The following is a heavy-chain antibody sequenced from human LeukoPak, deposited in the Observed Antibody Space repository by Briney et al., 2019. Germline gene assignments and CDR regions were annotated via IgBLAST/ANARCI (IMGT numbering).Heavy chain of an antibody. J-gene: IGHJ6*02. Sequence: ASVKVSCKASGGTFSSYAISWVRQPPGQGLEWMGGIIPIFGTANYAQKFQGRVTITADESTSTAYMELSSLRSEDTAVYYCASSVVAKVYYYYGMDVWGQGTTVTVTS. CDR2: IIPIFGTA. CDR1: GGTFSSYA. V-gene: IGHV1-69*13. CDR3: ASSVVAKVYYYYGMDV. D-gene: IGHD2-15*01.